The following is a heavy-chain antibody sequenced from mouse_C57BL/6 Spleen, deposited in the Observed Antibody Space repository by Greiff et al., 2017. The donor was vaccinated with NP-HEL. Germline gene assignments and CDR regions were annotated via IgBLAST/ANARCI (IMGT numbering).Heavy chain of an antibody. CDR2: ISDGGSYT. CDR1: GFTFSSYA. CDR3: ARVDGGYFDY. Sequence: EVQLVESGGGLVKPGGSLKLSCAASGFTFSSYAMSWVRQTPEKRLEWVATISDGGSYTYYPDNVKGRFTISRDNAKNNLYLQMSHLKSEDTAMYYCARVDGGYFDYWGQGTTLTVSS. J-gene: IGHJ2*01. V-gene: IGHV5-4*01.